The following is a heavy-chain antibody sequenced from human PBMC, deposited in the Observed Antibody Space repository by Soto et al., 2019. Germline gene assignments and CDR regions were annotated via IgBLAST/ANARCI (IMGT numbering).Heavy chain of an antibody. CDR2: IIPIFGTA. D-gene: IGHD2-15*01. Sequence: GASVKVSCKASGGTFSSYAISWVRQAPGQGLEWMGGIIPIFGTANYAQKFQGRVTITADESTSTAYMELSSLRSEDTAVYYCARDVAGYTLGYCSGGSCYLRRMDVWGQGTTVTVS. CDR1: GGTFSSYA. CDR3: ARDVAGYTLGYCSGGSCYLRRMDV. V-gene: IGHV1-69*13. J-gene: IGHJ6*02.